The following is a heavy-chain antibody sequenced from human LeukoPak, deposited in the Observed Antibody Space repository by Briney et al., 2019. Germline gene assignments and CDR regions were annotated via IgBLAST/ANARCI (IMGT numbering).Heavy chain of an antibody. CDR2: IKQDGSEM. D-gene: IGHD2-2*03. J-gene: IGHJ4*02. CDR3: ARDDRYGYYDY. CDR1: GFTFSNYW. V-gene: IGHV3-7*01. Sequence: GGSLRLSCATSGFTFSNYWVTWLRQAPGKGPEWVGNIKQDGSEMHYADAVMGRFTISRDNAKASLLLQMNSLRADNTAVYYCARDDRYGYYDYWGQGTLVIVSS.